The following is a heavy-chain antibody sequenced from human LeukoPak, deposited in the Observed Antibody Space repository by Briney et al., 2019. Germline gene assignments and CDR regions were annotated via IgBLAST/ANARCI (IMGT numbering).Heavy chain of an antibody. CDR1: GFTFSSYW. CDR3: ARAAFSSGYSFDY. J-gene: IGHJ4*02. D-gene: IGHD3-22*01. Sequence: GGSLRLSCAASGFTFSSYWMSWVRQAPGKGLEWVANIKQDGSEKYYVDSVNGRFTISRDNAKNSLYLQMNSLRAEDTAVYYCARAAFSSGYSFDYWGQGTLVTVSS. CDR2: IKQDGSEK. V-gene: IGHV3-7*03.